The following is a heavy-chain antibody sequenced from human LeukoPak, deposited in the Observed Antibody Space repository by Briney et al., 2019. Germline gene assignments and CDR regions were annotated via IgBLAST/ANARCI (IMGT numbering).Heavy chain of an antibody. V-gene: IGHV1-2*02. CDR2: INPNSGGT. J-gene: IGHJ4*02. D-gene: IGHD6-13*01. Sequence: VASVKVSCKASGYTFTGYYMHWVRQAPGQGLEWMGWINPNSGGTNYAQKFQGRVTMTRDTSISTAYMELSRLRSDDTAVYYCAREDSAAGTAFDYWGQGTLVTVSS. CDR1: GYTFTGYY. CDR3: AREDSAAGTAFDY.